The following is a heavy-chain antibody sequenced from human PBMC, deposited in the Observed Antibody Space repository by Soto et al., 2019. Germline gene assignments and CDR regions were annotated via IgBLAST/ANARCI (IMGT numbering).Heavy chain of an antibody. Sequence: PGVSLRCSCAASGFTFSSYAMSCVRQAPGQGHEMVSALSGSGVSTYYADSVKGGFTISKNDSKNTLYLQMNSLRAEDTAVYNYANEAGEMATTYGHFDYWGQGTVVSV. CDR3: ANEAGEMATTYGHFDY. V-gene: IGHV3-23*01. J-gene: IGHJ4*02. CDR1: GFTFSSYA. CDR2: LSGSGVST. D-gene: IGHD1-1*01.